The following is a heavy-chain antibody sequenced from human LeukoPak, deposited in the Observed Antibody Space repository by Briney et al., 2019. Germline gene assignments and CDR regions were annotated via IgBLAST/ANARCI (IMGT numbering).Heavy chain of an antibody. CDR1: GGSISSYY. V-gene: IGHV4-59*12. CDR2: IYHSGST. J-gene: IGHJ3*02. Sequence: PSETLSLTCTVSGGSISSYYWSWIRQPPGKGLEWIGEIYHSGSTNYNPSLKSRVTISVDKSKNQFSLKLSSVTAADTAVYYCARSTGKDTRAFDIWGQGTMVTVSS. D-gene: IGHD2-15*01. CDR3: ARSTGKDTRAFDI.